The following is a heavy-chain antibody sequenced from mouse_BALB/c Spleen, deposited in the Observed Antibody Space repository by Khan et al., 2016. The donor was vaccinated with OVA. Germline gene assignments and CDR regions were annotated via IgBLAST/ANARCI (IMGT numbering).Heavy chain of an antibody. D-gene: IGHD1-1*01. V-gene: IGHV1-7*01. CDR3: TSHGSTDTWLGY. CDR1: GYTFTNYW. J-gene: IGHJ3*01. CDR2: IDPTTGYT. Sequence: QVQLQQSGAELAKPGASVKMSCKASGYTFTNYWMHWVKQRPGQGLEWIGYIDPTTGYTEYNQKFKDKATLTADKSSSTAYMQLSSLTSEDSAVYYCTSHGSTDTWLGYWGQGTLVTVSA.